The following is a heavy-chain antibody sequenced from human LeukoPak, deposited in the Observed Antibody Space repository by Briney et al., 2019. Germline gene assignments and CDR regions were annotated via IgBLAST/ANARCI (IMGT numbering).Heavy chain of an antibody. Sequence: SETLSLTCAVYGGSFSGYYWSWIRQPPGKGLEWIGEINHSGSTNYNPSLKSRVTISVDTSKSQFSLKLSSVTAADTAVYYCATARAAATTRCFDYWGQGTLVTVSS. J-gene: IGHJ4*02. D-gene: IGHD1-1*01. CDR3: ATARAAATTRCFDY. CDR1: GGSFSGYY. CDR2: INHSGST. V-gene: IGHV4-34*01.